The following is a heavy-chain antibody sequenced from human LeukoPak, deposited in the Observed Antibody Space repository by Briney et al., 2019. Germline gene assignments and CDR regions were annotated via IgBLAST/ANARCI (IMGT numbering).Heavy chain of an antibody. V-gene: IGHV3-23*01. CDR2: ISEKGGST. D-gene: IGHD3-10*01. CDR3: AKRGVVIRGLLVIGYHQEAYHYDF. CDR1: GISLSNYA. J-gene: IGHJ4*02. Sequence: GGSLRLSCVVSGISLSNYAMTWVRQAPGKGLEWVSYISEKGGSTTYADSVKGRFTISRDTSLNTLYLQMNNLRAEDTAVYFCAKRGVVIRGLLVIGYHQEAYHYDFWGQGVLVTVSS.